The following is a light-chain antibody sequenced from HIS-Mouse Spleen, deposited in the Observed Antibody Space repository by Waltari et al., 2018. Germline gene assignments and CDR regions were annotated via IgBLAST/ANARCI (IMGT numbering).Light chain of an antibody. CDR3: QQLNGT. J-gene: IGKJ2*01. CDR1: QGISSY. V-gene: IGKV1-9*01. CDR2: AAS. Sequence: DIQLTQSPSFLSASVGDRVTITCRASQGISSYLAWYQQKPGKAPKLLIYAASTLQSGVPSRFSGSGSGTELTLTISSLQPEDFATYYCQQLNGTFGQGTKLEIK.